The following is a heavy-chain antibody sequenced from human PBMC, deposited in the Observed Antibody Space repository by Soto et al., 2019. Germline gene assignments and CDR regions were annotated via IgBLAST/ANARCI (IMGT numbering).Heavy chain of an antibody. CDR2: IYYSGST. Sequence: SETLSLTCTVSGGSISSYYWSWIRQPPGKGLEWIGYIYYSGSTNYNPSLKSRVTISVDTSKNQFSLKLSSVTAADTAVYYCARHGRLEAALQGTYGMDVWGQGTTVTVSS. D-gene: IGHD6-13*01. CDR3: ARHGRLEAALQGTYGMDV. V-gene: IGHV4-59*08. CDR1: GGSISSYY. J-gene: IGHJ6*02.